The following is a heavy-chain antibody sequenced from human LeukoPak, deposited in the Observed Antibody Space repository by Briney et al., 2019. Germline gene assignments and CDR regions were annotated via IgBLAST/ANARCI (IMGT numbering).Heavy chain of an antibody. CDR1: GGSISSSSHY. CDR3: ARHIVVVSTPADWFDP. J-gene: IGHJ5*02. CDR2: IYYSGST. D-gene: IGHD2-21*01. Sequence: TSETLSLTCTVSGGSISSSSHYWGWIRQPPGRGLEWIGSIYYSGSTYYNPSLKSRVTISVDTSKNQFSLKLSSVSAADTAVYHCARHIVVVSTPADWFDPWGQGTLVTVSS. V-gene: IGHV4-39*01.